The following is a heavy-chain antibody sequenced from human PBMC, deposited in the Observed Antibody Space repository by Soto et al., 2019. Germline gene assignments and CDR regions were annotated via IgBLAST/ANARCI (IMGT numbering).Heavy chain of an antibody. D-gene: IGHD6-19*01. V-gene: IGHV3-48*01. CDR1: GITFSSYS. CDR3: ARSRPIMDEQWLTTYYYYYMDV. Sequence: EVQLVESGGGLVQPGGSLRLSCAASGITFSSYSMNWVRQAPGKGLEWVSYISSSSSTIYYADSVKGRFTISRDNAKNSLYLQMNSLRAEDTAVYYCARSRPIMDEQWLTTYYYYYMDVWGKGTTVPVSS. CDR2: ISSSSSTI. J-gene: IGHJ6*03.